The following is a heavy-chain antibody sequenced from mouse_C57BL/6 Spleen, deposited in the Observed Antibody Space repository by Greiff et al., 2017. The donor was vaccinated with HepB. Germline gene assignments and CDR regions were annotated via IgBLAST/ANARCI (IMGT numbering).Heavy chain of an antibody. Sequence: QVQLQQPGAELVMPGASVKLSCKASGYTFTSYWMHWVKQRPGQGLEWIGEIDPSDSYTNYNQKFKGKSTLTVDKSSSTAYMQLSSLTSEDSAVYYCARSGITRYYFDYWGQGTTLTVSS. J-gene: IGHJ2*01. CDR1: GYTFTSYW. CDR2: IDPSDSYT. V-gene: IGHV1-69*01. D-gene: IGHD2-4*01. CDR3: ARSGITRYYFDY.